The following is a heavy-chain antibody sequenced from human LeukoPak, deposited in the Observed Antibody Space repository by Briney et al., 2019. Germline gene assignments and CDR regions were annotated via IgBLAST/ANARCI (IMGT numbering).Heavy chain of an antibody. CDR1: GGSISNYY. CDR3: ARAILRRIVGWAPFELSNWFDP. Sequence: SETLSLTCTVSGGSISNYYWSWIRQPPGKGLEWIGYIYYSGSTNYNPSLKSRVTISVDTSKNQFSLKLRSVTAADTAVYYCARAILRRIVGWAPFELSNWFDPWGQGTLVTVSS. V-gene: IGHV4-59*12. D-gene: IGHD2-21*01. J-gene: IGHJ5*02. CDR2: IYYSGST.